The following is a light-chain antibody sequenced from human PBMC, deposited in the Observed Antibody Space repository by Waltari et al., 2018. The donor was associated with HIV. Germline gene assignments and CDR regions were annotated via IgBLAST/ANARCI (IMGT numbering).Light chain of an antibody. V-gene: IGLV1-44*01. CDR1: SSKIGSNT. J-gene: IGLJ3*02. CDR3: AAWHDSLNGSWV. Sequence: QSVLTQPPSASGTPGQRVTISCSGSSSKIGSNTVNWYQQLPGTAPKLLIYSNNLRPAGAPDRFSGSKSGTSASLAISGLQSEDEADYYCAAWHDSLNGSWVFGGGTKLTVL. CDR2: SNN.